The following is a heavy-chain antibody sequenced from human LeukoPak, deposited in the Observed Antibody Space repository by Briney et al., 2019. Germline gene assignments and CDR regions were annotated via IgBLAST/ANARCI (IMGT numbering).Heavy chain of an antibody. CDR2: IYPGDSDT. CDR1: GYSFTGYW. D-gene: IGHD3-22*01. J-gene: IGHJ4*02. CDR3: ARLQLYYYDSSGYYSPLDY. V-gene: IGHV5-51*01. Sequence: GESLKISCKGSGYSFTGYWIGWVRQMPGKGLEWMGIIYPGDSDTRYSPSFQGQVTISADKSISTAYLQWSSLKASGTAMYYCARLQLYYYDSSGYYSPLDYWGQGTLVTVSS.